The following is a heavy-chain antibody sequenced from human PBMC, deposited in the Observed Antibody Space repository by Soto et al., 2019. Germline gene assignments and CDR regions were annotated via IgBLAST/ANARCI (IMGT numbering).Heavy chain of an antibody. D-gene: IGHD3-10*01. Sequence: EVQLLESGGSLVQPGGSLRLSCAASGLTFSSYAMSWVRQAPGKGLEWVSTIAGGSGFTYYADSVKGRFTISRDNSKNTLDLQVNSLRVEDTAVYYCAKMLWGASGNYLYYFDSWGQGTLVTVSS. V-gene: IGHV3-23*01. CDR2: IAGGSGFT. CDR1: GLTFSSYA. CDR3: AKMLWGASGNYLYYFDS. J-gene: IGHJ4*02.